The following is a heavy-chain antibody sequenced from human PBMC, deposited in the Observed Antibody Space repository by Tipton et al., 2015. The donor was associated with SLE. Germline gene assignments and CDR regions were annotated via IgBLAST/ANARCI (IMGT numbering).Heavy chain of an antibody. CDR3: ARGAAAAGTSFDY. Sequence: GLVKPSETLSLTCAVYGGSFSGYYWSWIRQPPGKGLEWIGEINHSGSTNYNPSLKSRVTISVDTSKNQFSLKLSSVTAADTAVYYCARGAAAAGTSFDYWGQGTLVTVSS. CDR2: INHSGST. D-gene: IGHD6-13*01. V-gene: IGHV4-34*01. J-gene: IGHJ4*02. CDR1: GGSFSGYY.